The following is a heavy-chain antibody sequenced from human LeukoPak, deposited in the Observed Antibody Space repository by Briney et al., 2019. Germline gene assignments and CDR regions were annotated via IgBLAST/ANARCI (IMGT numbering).Heavy chain of an antibody. Sequence: GESLKISCQGSGYSFTTYWIGWVRQMPGKGLEWMGIIYPGDSDTRYSPSFQGQVTISADKPISTAYLQWSSLKASDTAMYYCARLSNGITGAFDYWGQGTLVTVSS. J-gene: IGHJ4*02. V-gene: IGHV5-51*01. CDR3: ARLSNGITGAFDY. D-gene: IGHD7-27*01. CDR1: GYSFTTYW. CDR2: IYPGDSDT.